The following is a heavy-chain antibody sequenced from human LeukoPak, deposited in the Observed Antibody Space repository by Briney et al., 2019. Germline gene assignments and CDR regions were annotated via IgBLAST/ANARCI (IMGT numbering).Heavy chain of an antibody. CDR1: GYTFTGYY. V-gene: IGHV1-2*02. CDR2: INPNSGGT. CDR3: ARANWNYDSAVDY. Sequence: AASVKVSCKASGYTFTGYYMHWVRQAPGQGLEWMGWINPNSGGTNYAQKFQGRVTMTRDTSISTAYMELSRLRSDDTAVYYCARANWNYDSAVDYWGQGTLVTVSS. J-gene: IGHJ4*02. D-gene: IGHD1-7*01.